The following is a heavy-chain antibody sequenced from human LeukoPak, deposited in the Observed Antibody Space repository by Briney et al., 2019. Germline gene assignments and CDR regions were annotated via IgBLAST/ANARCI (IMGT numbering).Heavy chain of an antibody. D-gene: IGHD3-22*01. CDR1: GFTLRSYT. J-gene: IGHJ5*02. Sequence: GGSLRLSCAASGFTLRSYTMNWVRQAPGKGLEWVSSIGISSNKIYYADSVKGRFIISRDNAKNSVYLQMNSLRAEDTAVYYCARRYSSGRDTRKWFDPWGQGTLVTVSS. CDR2: IGISSNKI. CDR3: ARRYSSGRDTRKWFDP. V-gene: IGHV3-21*01.